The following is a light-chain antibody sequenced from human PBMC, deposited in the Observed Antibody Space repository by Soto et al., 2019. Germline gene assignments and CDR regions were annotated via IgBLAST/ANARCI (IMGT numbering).Light chain of an antibody. Sequence: IQLTQSPSGLSASVGDRVAISCRGSQAIRTALGWYQQKPGKVPKLLIYAASTLQSGVPSRFSGSGSGTEFTLTISSLQSEDFAVYYCQQYNNWPPWTFGQGTKVDIK. J-gene: IGKJ1*01. CDR2: AAS. V-gene: IGKV1-17*01. CDR3: QQYNNWPPWT. CDR1: QAIRTA.